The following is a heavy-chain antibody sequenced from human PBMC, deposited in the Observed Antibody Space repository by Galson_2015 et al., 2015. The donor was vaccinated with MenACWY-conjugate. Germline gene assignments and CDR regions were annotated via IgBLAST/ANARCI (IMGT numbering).Heavy chain of an antibody. D-gene: IGHD5-18*01. CDR3: AVGERTAAMNSLDY. CDR1: GYSFSDYY. J-gene: IGHJ4*02. V-gene: IGHV1-2*02. Sequence: SVKVSCKASGYSFSDYYMHWVRQAPGQGLEWMGWINPNSGDTNYAQNFQGRVAMTRDTSITTAYMDLSRLTSDDTAVYYCAVGERTAAMNSLDYWGQGTLVTVSS. CDR2: INPNSGDT.